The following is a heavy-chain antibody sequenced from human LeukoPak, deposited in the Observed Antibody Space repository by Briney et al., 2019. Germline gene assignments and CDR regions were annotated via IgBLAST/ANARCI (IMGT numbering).Heavy chain of an antibody. CDR2: IYSGGST. V-gene: IGHV3-66*01. D-gene: IGHD2-15*01. J-gene: IGHJ4*02. Sequence: GGSLRLSCAASGFTVSSNYMSWVRQAPGKGLEWVSVIYSGGSTYYADSVKGRSTISRDNSKNTLYLQMNSLRAEDTAVYYCARDLRGYFDCWGQGTLVTVSS. CDR1: GFTVSSNY. CDR3: ARDLRGYFDC.